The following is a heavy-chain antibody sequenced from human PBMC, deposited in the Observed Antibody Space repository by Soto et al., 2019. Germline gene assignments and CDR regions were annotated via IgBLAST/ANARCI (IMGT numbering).Heavy chain of an antibody. D-gene: IGHD1-1*01. Sequence: PGGSLRLSCAASGLTVSTSYMSWVRQTPGKGLEWVSLIFSGGGTFYADSVKGRSTISRDNSKNMLYLQMNSLRAEDTAVYYCARDGTINSAPYYGMDVWGQGTTVTVSS. CDR2: IFSGGGT. CDR3: ARDGTINSAPYYGMDV. V-gene: IGHV3-53*01. J-gene: IGHJ6*02. CDR1: GLTVSTSY.